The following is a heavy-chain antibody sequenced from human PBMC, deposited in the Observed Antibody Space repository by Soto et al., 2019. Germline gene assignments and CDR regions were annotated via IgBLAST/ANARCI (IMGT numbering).Heavy chain of an antibody. CDR3: ARGTNWGYRFDS. CDR2: LIPLFGTT. Sequence: QVQLVQSGAEVKKPGSSVKVSCEASGGTFSGHAISWVRQAPGQGSEWMGGLIPLFGTTQHAQNFQGRLTITADKSTSTAYVELTSLRFVDTAISYCARGTNWGYRFDSWGQGTLVTVSS. CDR1: GGTFSGHA. V-gene: IGHV1-69*06. D-gene: IGHD7-27*01. J-gene: IGHJ4*02.